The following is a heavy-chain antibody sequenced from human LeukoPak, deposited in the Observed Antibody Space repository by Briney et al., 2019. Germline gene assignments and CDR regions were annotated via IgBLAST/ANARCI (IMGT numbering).Heavy chain of an antibody. D-gene: IGHD2-15*01. CDR1: GYTFTGYY. Sequence: ASVKVSFKASGYTFTGYYMHWVRQAPGQGLEWMGWINPNSGGTNYAQKFQGRVTMTRDTSISTAYMELSRLRSDDTAVYYCARDHRYCSGGSCHSYYGMDVWGQGTTVTVSS. J-gene: IGHJ6*02. CDR3: ARDHRYCSGGSCHSYYGMDV. CDR2: INPNSGGT. V-gene: IGHV1-2*02.